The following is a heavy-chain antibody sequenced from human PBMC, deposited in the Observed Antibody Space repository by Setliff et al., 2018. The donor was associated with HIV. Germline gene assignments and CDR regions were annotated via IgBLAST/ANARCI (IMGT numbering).Heavy chain of an antibody. V-gene: IGHV1-69*13. CDR2: TIPIFGTA. CDR3: ARVLKGYSSSYEAFDI. CDR1: GGTFSSYA. Sequence: SVKVSCKASGGTFSSYAISWVRQAPGQGLEWMGGTIPIFGTANYAQQFQGRVTITADESTSTVYMELSSLRSEDTAVYYCARVLKGYSSSYEAFDIWGQGTKVTVSS. D-gene: IGHD6-13*01. J-gene: IGHJ3*02.